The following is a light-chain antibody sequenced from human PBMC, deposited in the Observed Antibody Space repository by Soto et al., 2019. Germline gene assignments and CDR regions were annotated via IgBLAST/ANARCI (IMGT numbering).Light chain of an antibody. CDR2: DAS. V-gene: IGKV3D-20*02. CDR1: QTVRNKY. CDR3: QQRSSWTLT. Sequence: EFVLTQYPGTLSLSPGERATLSCRASQTVRNKYLAWYQQKPGQAPRLMIYDASSRATGIPDRFSGSVSGTDGTITISSLEHEDVSVYFCQQRSSWTLTFGGGTKVDIK. J-gene: IGKJ4*02.